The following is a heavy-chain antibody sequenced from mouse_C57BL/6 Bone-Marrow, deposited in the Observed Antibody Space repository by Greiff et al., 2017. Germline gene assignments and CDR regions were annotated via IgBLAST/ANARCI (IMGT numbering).Heavy chain of an antibody. CDR1: GYTFTDYE. CDR3: TRSFGSRLFAY. J-gene: IGHJ3*01. CDR2: IDPETGGT. V-gene: IGHV1-15*01. D-gene: IGHD1-1*01. Sequence: QVQLQQSGAELVRPGASVTLSCKASGYTFTDYEMHWVKQTPVHGLEWIGAIDPETGGTAYNQKFKGKAILTADKSSSTAYMELRSLTSEDSAVYYCTRSFGSRLFAYWGQGTLVTVSA.